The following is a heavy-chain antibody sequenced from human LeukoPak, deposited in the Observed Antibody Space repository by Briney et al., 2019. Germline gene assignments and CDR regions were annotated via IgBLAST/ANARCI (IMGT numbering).Heavy chain of an antibody. J-gene: IGHJ4*02. V-gene: IGHV3-7*01. CDR1: GFTFSGHW. CDR3: AKFLGRPMIVVVITGTFDY. D-gene: IGHD3-22*01. Sequence: SGGSLRLSCVASGFTFSGHWMSWVRQAPGKGLEWVANINQDGSEKQYVDSVKGRFTISRDNAKNSLYLQMNSLRAEDTAVYYCAKFLGRPMIVVVITGTFDYWGQGTLVTVSS. CDR2: INQDGSEK.